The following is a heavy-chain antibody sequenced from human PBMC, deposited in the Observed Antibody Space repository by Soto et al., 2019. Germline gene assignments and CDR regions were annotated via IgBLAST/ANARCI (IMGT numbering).Heavy chain of an antibody. CDR3: AKMVRATLVDY. J-gene: IGHJ4*02. D-gene: IGHD1-26*01. Sequence: QVQLQESGPGLVKPSGTLSLTCTVSGASISSTSSGDWWSWVRQPPGKGLEWIGEIHHSGNTNYNPSLKSRVTLSVDKSKNQFSLRLSSVTAADTAVYYCAKMVRATLVDYWGQGTLVTVSS. CDR1: GASISSTSSGDW. CDR2: IHHSGNT. V-gene: IGHV4-4*02.